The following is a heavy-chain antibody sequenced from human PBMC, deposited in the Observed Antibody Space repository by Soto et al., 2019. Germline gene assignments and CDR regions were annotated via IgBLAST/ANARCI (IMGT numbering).Heavy chain of an antibody. CDR1: GGTSSSYA. CDR2: IIPILDTT. Sequence: QVQVVQSGAEVKKPGSSVRVSCKASGGTSSSYAITWMRQAPGQGLEWMGGIIPILDTTDYAQKFQARVTFTADESTSTVDVELSSLTSEDTAVYDCASGGTTVNRRFDFWGQGTLVTVSA. J-gene: IGHJ4*02. D-gene: IGHD4-4*01. V-gene: IGHV1-69*01. CDR3: ASGGTTVNRRFDF.